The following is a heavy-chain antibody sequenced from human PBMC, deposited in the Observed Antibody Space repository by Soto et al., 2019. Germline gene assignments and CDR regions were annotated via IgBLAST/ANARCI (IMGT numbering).Heavy chain of an antibody. J-gene: IGHJ5*02. CDR1: GYTFSNYG. CDR3: ARVVPGAEAWFGP. V-gene: IGHV1-18*01. D-gene: IGHD2-2*01. CDR2: ISLYSDGT. Sequence: ASVKVSCKTSGYTFSNYGITWVRQAPGQPLEWLGWISLYSDGTNYAQKFQGRVSMTTDTSTTTAYMELGSLRSDDTAVYYCARVVPGAEAWFGPWGQGTLVTVSS.